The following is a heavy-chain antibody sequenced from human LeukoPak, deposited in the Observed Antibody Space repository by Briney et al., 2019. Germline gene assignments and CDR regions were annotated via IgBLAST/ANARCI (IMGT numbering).Heavy chain of an antibody. J-gene: IGHJ6*02. CDR1: GYTFTSYG. Sequence: ASVKVPCKASGYTFTSYGISWVRQAPGQGLEWMGWISAYNGNTNYAQKLQGRVTMTTDTSTSTAYMELRRLRSDDTAVYYCAREGWSGTMVRGAPFAYYYYDMDVWGQGTTVTVSS. D-gene: IGHD3-10*01. CDR3: AREGWSGTMVRGAPFAYYYYDMDV. CDR2: ISAYNGNT. V-gene: IGHV1-18*01.